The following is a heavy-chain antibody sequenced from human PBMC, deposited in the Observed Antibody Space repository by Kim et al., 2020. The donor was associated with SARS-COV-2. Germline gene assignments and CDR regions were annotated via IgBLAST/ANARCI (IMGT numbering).Heavy chain of an antibody. CDR1: GGSISSGSYY. CDR2: IYTSGST. V-gene: IGHV4-61*02. Sequence: SETLSLTCTVSGGSISSGSYYWSWIRQPAGKGLEWIGRIYTSGSTNYNPSLKSRVTISVDTSKNQFSLKLSSVTAADTAVYYCARGGGYSYGPGYHYYYYGMDVWGQGTTVTVSS. CDR3: ARGGGYSYGPGYHYYYYGMDV. D-gene: IGHD5-18*01. J-gene: IGHJ6*02.